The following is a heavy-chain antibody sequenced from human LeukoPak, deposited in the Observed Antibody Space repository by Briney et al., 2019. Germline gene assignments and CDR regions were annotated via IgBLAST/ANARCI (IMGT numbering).Heavy chain of an antibody. CDR3: ARERLWFDY. D-gene: IGHD5-18*01. CDR2: INHSGST. J-gene: IGHJ4*02. V-gene: IGHV4-34*01. CDR1: GGSFSGYY. Sequence: SETLSLTCAVYGGSFSGYYWSWIRQPPGKGLEWIGEINHSGSTNYNPSLKSRVTISVDTSKNQFSLKLSSVTAADTAVYYCARERLWFDYWGQGTLVTVSS.